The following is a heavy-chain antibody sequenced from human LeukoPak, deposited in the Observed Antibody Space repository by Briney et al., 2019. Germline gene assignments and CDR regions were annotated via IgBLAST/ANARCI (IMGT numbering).Heavy chain of an antibody. CDR1: GFTFSSYG. CDR2: ISGSGGST. Sequence: GGTLRLSCAASGFTFSSYGMSWVRQAPGKGLEWVSAISGSGGSTYYADSVKGRFTISRDNSKNTLYLQMNSLRAEDTAVYYCAKDWRGVGEYYFDYWGQGTLVTVSS. J-gene: IGHJ4*02. D-gene: IGHD3-10*01. V-gene: IGHV3-23*01. CDR3: AKDWRGVGEYYFDY.